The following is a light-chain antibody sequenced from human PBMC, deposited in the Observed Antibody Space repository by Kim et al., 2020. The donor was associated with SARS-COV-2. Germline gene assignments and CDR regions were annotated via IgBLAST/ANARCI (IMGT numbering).Light chain of an antibody. CDR3: QQYSNYPYT. CDR1: QNVYTW. V-gene: IGKV1-5*03. J-gene: IGKJ2*01. Sequence: DVQMTQSPSTLSASVGDNVTITCRASQNVYTWLAWYQQKPGKAPRVVIYTTSILESGVPSTFSGSGSGTEFSLTISGLQPDDFATYYCQQYSNYPYTFGQGTKVDIK. CDR2: TTS.